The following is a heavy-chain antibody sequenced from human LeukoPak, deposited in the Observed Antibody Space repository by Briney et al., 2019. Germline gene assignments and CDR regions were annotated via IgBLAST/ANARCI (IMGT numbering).Heavy chain of an antibody. CDR3: ARDLGSGSYSHGMDV. J-gene: IGHJ6*02. CDR1: GFTFSSYS. V-gene: IGHV3-48*01. D-gene: IGHD1-26*01. CDR2: ISSSSSTI. Sequence: PGGSLRLSCAASGFTFSSYSMNWVRQAPGKGLEWVSYISSSSSTIYYADSVKGRFTISRDNAKNSLYLQMNSLRAEDTAVYYCARDLGSGSYSHGMDVWGQGTTVTVSS.